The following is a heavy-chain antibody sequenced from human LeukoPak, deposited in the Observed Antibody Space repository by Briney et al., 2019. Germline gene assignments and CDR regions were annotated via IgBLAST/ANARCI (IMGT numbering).Heavy chain of an antibody. CDR2: IGGGGDGT. Sequence: GGSLRLSCVASGFTFNYYAMSWVRQTPGNGLEWVSVIGGGGDGTNYADSVRGRFTISRDNSKNTLYLQMNSLRAEDTAVYYCARGSYYDFWSGYYQRYYFDYWGQGTLVTVSS. D-gene: IGHD3-3*01. CDR1: GFTFNYYA. J-gene: IGHJ4*02. CDR3: ARGSYYDFWSGYYQRYYFDY. V-gene: IGHV3-23*01.